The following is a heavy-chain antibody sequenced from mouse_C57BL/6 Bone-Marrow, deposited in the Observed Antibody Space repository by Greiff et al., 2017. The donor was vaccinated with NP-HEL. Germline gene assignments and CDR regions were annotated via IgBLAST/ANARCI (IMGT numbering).Heavy chain of an antibody. CDR3: ARNPFDYGG. D-gene: IGHD1-1*01. Sequence: QVQLQQSGAELVKPGASVKLSCTASGYTFTSYWMHWVKQRPGQGLEWIGMIHTNSGSTNYTETFQSQATLTVDKSTSTLYMQLSSLTSEDAAGYYCARNPFDYGGRGKGATVTVST. CDR1: GYTFTSYW. J-gene: IGHJ2*01. CDR2: IHTNSGST. V-gene: IGHV1-64*01.